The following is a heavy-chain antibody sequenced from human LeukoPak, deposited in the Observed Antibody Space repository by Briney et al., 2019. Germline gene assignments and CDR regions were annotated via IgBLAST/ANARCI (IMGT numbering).Heavy chain of an antibody. J-gene: IGHJ6*03. CDR1: GYSISSGYY. V-gene: IGHV4-38-2*01. CDR3: ARLAAGGFFYCYMDV. D-gene: IGHD6-13*01. Sequence: SETLSLTCAVSGYSISSGYYWGWIRQPPGKGLEWIGSIYHSGSTYYNPSLKSRVTISVDTSKNQFSLKLSSVTAADTAVYYCARLAAGGFFYCYMDVWGEGTTVTVSS. CDR2: IYHSGST.